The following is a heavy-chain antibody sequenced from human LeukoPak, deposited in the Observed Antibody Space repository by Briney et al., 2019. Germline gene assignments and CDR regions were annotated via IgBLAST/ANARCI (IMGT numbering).Heavy chain of an antibody. Sequence: GGSLRLSCAASGFTFSSYWMHWVRQDPGKGLVWVSHINNDGSITNYADSVKGRFTISRDNAKNTLYLQMNSLRAEDTAVYYCARRLLYYYYYYMDVWGKGTTVTVSS. CDR3: ARRLLYYYYYYMDV. CDR2: INNDGSIT. CDR1: GFTFSSYW. J-gene: IGHJ6*03. V-gene: IGHV3-74*01. D-gene: IGHD2-15*01.